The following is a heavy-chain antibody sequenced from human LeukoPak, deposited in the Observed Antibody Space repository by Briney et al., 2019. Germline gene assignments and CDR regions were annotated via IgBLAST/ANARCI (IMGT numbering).Heavy chain of an antibody. CDR3: ARDASSYGSYWFDP. J-gene: IGHJ5*02. CDR1: GGSFSGYY. D-gene: IGHD5-18*01. CDR2: INHSGST. Sequence: PSETLSLTCALYGGSFSGYYWSWIREPPGKELEWIGEINHSGSTNYNPSLKSRVTISVDTSKNQFSLKLSSVTAADTAVYYCARDASSYGSYWFDPWGQGTLVTVSS. V-gene: IGHV4-34*01.